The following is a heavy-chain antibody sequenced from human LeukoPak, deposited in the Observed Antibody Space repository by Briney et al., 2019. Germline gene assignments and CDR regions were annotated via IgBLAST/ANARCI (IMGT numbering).Heavy chain of an antibody. D-gene: IGHD5-18*01. Sequence: PGGSLRLSCAVSGFTFSTYDMSWVRQAPGKGLEWVSAISGSGGSTYYADSVKGRFTISRDNSKNTLYLQLKSLRAEDTAVYYCARGALDTAMVPPRYYFDYWGQGTLVTVSS. V-gene: IGHV3-23*01. J-gene: IGHJ4*02. CDR3: ARGALDTAMVPPRYYFDY. CDR2: ISGSGGST. CDR1: GFTFSTYD.